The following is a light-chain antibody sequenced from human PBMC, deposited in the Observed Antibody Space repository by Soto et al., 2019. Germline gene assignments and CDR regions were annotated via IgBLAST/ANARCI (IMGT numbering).Light chain of an antibody. Sequence: EIVLTQSPGTLSLSPGERATLSCRASQSVSSKLAWFQQKPGQAPSLLIYGVSTRAIGVPVRFSGSGSGTDFTLTISSLEPEDFAVFYCQQRSVWPWTFGQGTKVDI. CDR2: GVS. J-gene: IGKJ1*01. CDR1: QSVSSK. CDR3: QQRSVWPWT. V-gene: IGKV3-11*01.